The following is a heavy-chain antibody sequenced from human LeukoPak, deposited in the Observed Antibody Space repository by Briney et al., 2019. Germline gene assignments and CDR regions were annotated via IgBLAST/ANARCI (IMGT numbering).Heavy chain of an antibody. Sequence: PGGSLRLSCAASGFTVSSNYMSWVRQAPGKGLEWVSSISGSASYIYYADSVKGRFTISRDNAKNSLLVQMNRLRAEDTAVYYCARVGSSGWYVDYWGQGTLVTVSS. CDR1: GFTVSSNY. J-gene: IGHJ4*02. V-gene: IGHV3-21*01. CDR2: ISGSASYI. CDR3: ARVGSSGWYVDY. D-gene: IGHD6-25*01.